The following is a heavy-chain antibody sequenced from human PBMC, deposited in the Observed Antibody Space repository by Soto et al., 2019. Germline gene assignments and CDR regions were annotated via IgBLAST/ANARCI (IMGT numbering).Heavy chain of an antibody. V-gene: IGHV1-46*03. D-gene: IGHD6-19*01. CDR1: GYTFTSYY. J-gene: IGHJ4*02. Sequence: ASVKVSCKASGYTFTSYYMHWVRQAPGQGLEWMGIINPSVGSTSYAQKFRGRVTMTRDTSTSTVYMELSSLRSEYTAVYYCARGGSRKVAGTDYWGQGTLVTVSS. CDR2: INPSVGST. CDR3: ARGGSRKVAGTDY.